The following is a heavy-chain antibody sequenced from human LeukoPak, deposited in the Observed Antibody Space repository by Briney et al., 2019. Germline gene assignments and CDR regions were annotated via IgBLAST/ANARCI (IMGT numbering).Heavy chain of an antibody. D-gene: IGHD2-21*02. CDR1: GDSIGSHY. CDR2: IFYVGST. V-gene: IGHV4-59*11. J-gene: IGHJ2*01. CDR3: ARARPRTGQGVVVTAPPPRDWYFDL. Sequence: SETLSLTCTVSGDSIGSHYWSWIRHPPRKGLERIGYIFYVGSTNYNPSLKSRVTISVDTSQNQFSLKLNSVTAADTALYYWARARPRTGQGVVVTAPPPRDWYFDLWGRGTLVTVSS.